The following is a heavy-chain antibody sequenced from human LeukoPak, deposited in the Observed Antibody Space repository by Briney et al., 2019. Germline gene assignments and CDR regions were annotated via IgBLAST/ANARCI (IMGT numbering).Heavy chain of an antibody. CDR3: AKDGSEPYYDSSGYYLYY. Sequence: GGSLSLSCAASGLTLSSYAMSWVRKAQGKGLEWGSAISGSGVSTYYADSLKGRFTISIDNSKNTLYLQMNSLRAEDTAVYYCAKDGSEPYYDSSGYYLYYWGQGTLVTVSS. CDR1: GLTLSSYA. J-gene: IGHJ4*02. CDR2: ISGSGVST. D-gene: IGHD3-22*01. V-gene: IGHV3-23*01.